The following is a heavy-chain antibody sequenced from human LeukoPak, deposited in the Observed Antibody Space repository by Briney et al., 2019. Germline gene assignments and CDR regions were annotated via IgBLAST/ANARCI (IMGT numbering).Heavy chain of an antibody. V-gene: IGHV3-30-3*01. CDR1: GFTFSSYA. CDR3: ARDGQRSSGWSLGGAFDI. CDR2: ISYDGSNK. Sequence: PGGSLRLSCAASGFTFSSYAMHWVRQAPGKGLEWVAVISYDGSNKYYADSVKGRFTISRDNSKNTLYLQMNSLRAEDTAVYYCARDGQRSSGWSLGGAFDIWGQGTMVTVSS. D-gene: IGHD6-19*01. J-gene: IGHJ3*02.